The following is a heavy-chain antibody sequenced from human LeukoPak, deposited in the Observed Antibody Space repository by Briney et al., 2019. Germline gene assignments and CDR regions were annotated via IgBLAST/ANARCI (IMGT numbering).Heavy chain of an antibody. V-gene: IGHV4-39*01. D-gene: IGHD6-6*01. CDR3: ARRPGSSSGANFDY. J-gene: IGHJ4*02. CDR1: GGSISSSSYY. CDR2: IYYSGST. Sequence: SETLSLTCTVSGGSISSSSYYWGWTRQPPGKGLEWIGSIYYSGSTYYNPSLKSRVTISVDTSKNQFSLKLSSVTAADTAVYYCARRPGSSSGANFDYWGQGTLVTVSS.